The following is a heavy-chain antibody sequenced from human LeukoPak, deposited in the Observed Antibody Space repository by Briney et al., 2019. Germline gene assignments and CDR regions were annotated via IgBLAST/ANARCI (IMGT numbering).Heavy chain of an antibody. Sequence: PGGSLRLSCAASGFTFSSYGMHWVRQAPGKGLEWVAVISYDGSNKYYADSVKGRFTISRDNSKNTLYLQMNSLRAEDTAVYYCARVGRQLALDYWGQGTLVTVSS. CDR1: GFTFSSYG. J-gene: IGHJ4*02. CDR3: ARVGRQLALDY. CDR2: ISYDGSNK. V-gene: IGHV3-30*03. D-gene: IGHD6-13*01.